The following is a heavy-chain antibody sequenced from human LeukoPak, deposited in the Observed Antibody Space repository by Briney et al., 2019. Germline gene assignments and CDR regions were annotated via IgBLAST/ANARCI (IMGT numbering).Heavy chain of an antibody. CDR2: INHSGST. J-gene: IGHJ4*02. D-gene: IGHD2-15*01. CDR1: GGSFSGYY. V-gene: IGHV4-34*01. CDR3: AALGYCSGGSCSLNYPFDY. Sequence: SETLSLTCAVYGGSFSGYYWSWIRQPPGKGLEWTGEINHSGSTNYNPSLKSRVTISVDTSKNQFSLKLSSVTAADTAVYYCAALGYCSGGSCSLNYPFDYWGQGTLVTVSS.